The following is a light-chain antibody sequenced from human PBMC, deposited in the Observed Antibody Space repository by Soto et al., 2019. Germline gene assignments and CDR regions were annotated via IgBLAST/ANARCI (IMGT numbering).Light chain of an antibody. CDR1: QTVSNY. CDR2: DAS. CDR3: QQYNDWPPELT. Sequence: EIVLTQSPATLSLSPGERATLSCRASQTVSNYLLWYQQKPGQAPRLLIYDASNRAAGIPARFSGSGSGTDFTLTISGLQSEDSAVYYCQQYNDWPPELTFGGGTEVEIK. J-gene: IGKJ4*01. V-gene: IGKV3-15*01.